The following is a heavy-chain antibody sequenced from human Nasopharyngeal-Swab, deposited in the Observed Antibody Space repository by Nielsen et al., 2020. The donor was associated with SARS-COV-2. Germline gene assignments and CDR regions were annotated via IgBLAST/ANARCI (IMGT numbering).Heavy chain of an antibody. D-gene: IGHD1-26*01. CDR3: ARAGRVGDAITGLDV. Sequence: GESLKISCAASGFTFSSYSMNWVRQAPGKGLEWVSSISSSSSYIYYADSVKGRFTISRDNAKNSLYLQMNSLRAEDTAVYYCARAGRVGDAITGLDVWGQGTTVTVSS. CDR1: GFTFSSYS. CDR2: ISSSSSYI. J-gene: IGHJ6*02. V-gene: IGHV3-21*01.